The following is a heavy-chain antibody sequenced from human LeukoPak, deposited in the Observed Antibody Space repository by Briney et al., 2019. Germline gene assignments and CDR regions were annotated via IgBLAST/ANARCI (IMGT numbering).Heavy chain of an antibody. Sequence: GGSLRLSCAASGFTFSSYEMNWVRQAPGKGLEGVSYISSSGSTIYYADSVKGRFTISRDNAKNSLYLQMNSLRAEDTAVYYCARWQWLVTPTFDYWGQGTLVTVSS. J-gene: IGHJ4*02. CDR1: GFTFSSYE. V-gene: IGHV3-48*03. D-gene: IGHD6-19*01. CDR3: ARWQWLVTPTFDY. CDR2: ISSSGSTI.